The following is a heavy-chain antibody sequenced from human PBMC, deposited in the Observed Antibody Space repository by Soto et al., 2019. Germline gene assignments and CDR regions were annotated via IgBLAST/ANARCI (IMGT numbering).Heavy chain of an antibody. CDR3: ARITSDYVFGSGPRDY. J-gene: IGHJ4*02. CDR2: ISAYNGNT. CDR1: GYTFTSYG. Sequence: ASVKVSCKASGYTFTSYGISWVRQAPGQGLEWMGWISAYNGNTNYAQKLQGRVTMTTDTSTSTAYMELRSLRSDDTAVYYCARITSDYVFGSGPRDYWGQGTLVTVSS. V-gene: IGHV1-18*01. D-gene: IGHD3-3*01.